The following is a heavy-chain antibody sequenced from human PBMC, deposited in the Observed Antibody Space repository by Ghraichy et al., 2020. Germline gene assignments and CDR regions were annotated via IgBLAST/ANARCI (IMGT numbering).Heavy chain of an antibody. CDR2: VYVVGTT. D-gene: IGHD4-23*01. Sequence: SQTLSLTCTVSGVSVSDYYWHWVRQPPGKGLEWIGYVYVVGTTNYNPSLQSRVTISLDTSKNQFSLKLTSVTAADTAVYYCAGGGNSVPPDSDYWGQGSLVTVSS. CDR1: GVSVSDYY. J-gene: IGHJ4*02. V-gene: IGHV4-59*02. CDR3: AGGGNSVPPDSDY.